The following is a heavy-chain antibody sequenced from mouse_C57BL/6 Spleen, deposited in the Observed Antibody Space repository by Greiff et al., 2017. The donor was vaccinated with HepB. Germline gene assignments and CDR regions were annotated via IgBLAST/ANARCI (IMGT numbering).Heavy chain of an antibody. CDR2: IYPSDSET. Sequence: QVQLQQSGAELVRPGSSVKLSCKASGYTFTSYWMDWVKQRPGQGLEWIGNIYPSDSETHYNQKFKDKATLTVDKSSSTAYMQLSSLTSEDSAVYYGARFGYSNFYFDYWGQGTTLTVSS. CDR3: ARFGYSNFYFDY. J-gene: IGHJ2*01. CDR1: GYTFTSYW. D-gene: IGHD2-5*01. V-gene: IGHV1-61*01.